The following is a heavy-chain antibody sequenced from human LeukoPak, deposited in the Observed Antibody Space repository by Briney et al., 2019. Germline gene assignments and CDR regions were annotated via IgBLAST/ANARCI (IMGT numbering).Heavy chain of an antibody. CDR2: ISYDGSNK. CDR3: AKLPRIAVAAPGGDY. D-gene: IGHD6-19*01. CDR1: GFTFSSYA. Sequence: PGGSLRLSCAASGFTFSSYAMHWVRQAPGKGLEWVAVISYDGSNKYYADSVKGRFTISRDNSKNTLYLQMNSLRAEDTAVYYCAKLPRIAVAAPGGDYWGQGTLVTVSS. V-gene: IGHV3-30-3*02. J-gene: IGHJ4*02.